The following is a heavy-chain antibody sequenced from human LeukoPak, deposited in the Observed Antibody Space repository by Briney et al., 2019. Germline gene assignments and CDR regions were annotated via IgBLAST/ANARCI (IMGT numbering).Heavy chain of an antibody. CDR3: ARDFDY. J-gene: IGHJ4*02. V-gene: IGHV3-20*04. CDR2: FNWNGGNT. CDR1: GFNFDEYG. Sequence: GGSLRLSCAASGFNFDEYGMSWVRQVPGKGLEWVAGFNWNGGNTAYADSLRGRFTISRDNTKNSVYLQMNSLRVEDTAVYYCARDFDYWGQGTLVTVSS.